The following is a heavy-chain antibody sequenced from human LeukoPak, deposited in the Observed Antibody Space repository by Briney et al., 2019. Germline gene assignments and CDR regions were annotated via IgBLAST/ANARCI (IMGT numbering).Heavy chain of an antibody. CDR1: GGSISSYY. CDR2: IYYSGST. D-gene: IGHD5-12*01. J-gene: IGHJ3*02. V-gene: IGHV4-59*01. CDR3: ASSVATIPPGAFDI. Sequence: SETLSFTCTVSGGSISSYYWSWIRQPPGKGLEWIGYIYYSGSTNYNPSLKSRVTISINTSKNQFSLKLSSVTAADTAVYYCASSVATIPPGAFDIWGQGTMVTVSA.